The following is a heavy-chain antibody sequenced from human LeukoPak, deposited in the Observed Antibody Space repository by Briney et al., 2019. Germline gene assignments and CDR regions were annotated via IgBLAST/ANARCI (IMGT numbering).Heavy chain of an antibody. CDR3: SKKSSGLYPFDY. CDR1: GFTFSSSP. CDR2: ITSSGGDT. D-gene: IGHD3-16*02. Sequence: PGGSLRLSCAASGFTFSSSPMSWVRQAPGKGLEWVSGITSSGGDTAYADSVKGRFTISRDNSKQIVYLQMNSLRVDDTAVYYCSKKSSGLYPFDYWGLGTLVTVSS. V-gene: IGHV3-23*01. J-gene: IGHJ4*02.